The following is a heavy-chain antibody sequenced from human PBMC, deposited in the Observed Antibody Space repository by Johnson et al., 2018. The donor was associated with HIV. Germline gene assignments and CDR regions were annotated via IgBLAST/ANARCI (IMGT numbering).Heavy chain of an antibody. J-gene: IGHJ3*01. V-gene: IGHV3-30-3*01. D-gene: IGHD1-7*01. CDR2: ISYDGSNK. CDR3: RSHGTTDDAFDF. Sequence: QVQLVESGGGVVQPGRSLRLSCAASEFTFSSYAMHWVRQAPGKGLEGVAVISYDGSNKYYADSVKGRFTISRDDSKSIAYLQMNSLKIEDTAMYYCRSHGTTDDAFDFWGQGTMVTVSS. CDR1: EFTFSSYA.